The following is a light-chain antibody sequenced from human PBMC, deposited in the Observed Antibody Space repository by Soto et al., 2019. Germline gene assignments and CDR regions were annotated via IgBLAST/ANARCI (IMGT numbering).Light chain of an antibody. J-gene: IGKJ1*01. CDR1: QGIGTY. Sequence: IQLTQTPSSLSASVGDRVTVTCRASQGIGTYLVWYQQKSGKAPTVLIYASSTLQTGVPSRFSGSASGTEFTLTISSLQPDDFATYYCQQYNSYSTFGQGTKVDI. V-gene: IGKV1-9*01. CDR3: QQYNSYST. CDR2: ASS.